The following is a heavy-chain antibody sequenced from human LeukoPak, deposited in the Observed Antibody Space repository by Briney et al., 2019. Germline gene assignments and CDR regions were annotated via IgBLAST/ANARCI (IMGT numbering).Heavy chain of an antibody. CDR1: GFTFSSYG. CDR3: AKDPSWRTGQLLFNYYMDV. Sequence: QPGGSLRLSCAASGFTFSSYGMHWVRQAPGKGLEWVAFIRYDGSNKYYADSVKGRFTISRDNSKNTLYLQMNSLRAEDTAVYYCAKDPSWRTGQLLFNYYMDVWGKGTTVTVSS. J-gene: IGHJ6*03. CDR2: IRYDGSNK. D-gene: IGHD2-2*01. V-gene: IGHV3-30*02.